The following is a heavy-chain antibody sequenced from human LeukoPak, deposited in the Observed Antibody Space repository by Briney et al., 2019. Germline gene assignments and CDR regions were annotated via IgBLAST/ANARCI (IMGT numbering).Heavy chain of an antibody. CDR3: ARGWSTISYYFQY. Sequence: GGSLRLTCAASGFNFAYYAVSWVRQAPGKGLEWVSSINGDGYSTSYADSVKGRFTISRDNSRNTLNLQMHGLRAEDTAVYYCARGWSTISYYFQYWGQGTLVTVSS. CDR1: GFNFAYYA. J-gene: IGHJ4*02. CDR2: INGDGYST. D-gene: IGHD2-2*01. V-gene: IGHV3-23*01.